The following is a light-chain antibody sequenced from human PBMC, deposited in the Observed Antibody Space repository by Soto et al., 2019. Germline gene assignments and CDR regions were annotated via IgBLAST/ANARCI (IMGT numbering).Light chain of an antibody. V-gene: IGLV2-8*01. J-gene: IGLJ1*01. CDR2: EVT. Sequence: QSALTQPPSASASPGQSVTISCTGTSSDVGGYDYVSWYQHHPGKAPKLMIYEVTKRPSGVPDRFSGSKSGNTASLTVSGLLAEDEADYYCASYAGGNKVFGTGTKLTVL. CDR1: SSDVGGYDY. CDR3: ASYAGGNKV.